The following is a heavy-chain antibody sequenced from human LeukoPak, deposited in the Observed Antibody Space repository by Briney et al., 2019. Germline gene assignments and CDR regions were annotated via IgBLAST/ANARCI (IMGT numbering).Heavy chain of an antibody. CDR2: INWNGGST. J-gene: IGHJ5*02. V-gene: IGHV3-20*04. CDR1: GFTFDDYG. D-gene: IGHD6-13*01. CDR3: AREASSSWYYWFDP. Sequence: GGSLRLSCAASGFTFDDYGMSWVRQAPGKGLEWVSGINWNGGSTGYADSVKGRFTISRDNAKNSLYLQMNSLRAADTALYYCAREASSSWYYWFDPWGQRTLVTVSS.